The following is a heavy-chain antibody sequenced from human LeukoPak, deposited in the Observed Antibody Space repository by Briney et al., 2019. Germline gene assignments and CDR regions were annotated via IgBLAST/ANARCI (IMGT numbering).Heavy chain of an antibody. CDR2: FDPEDGET. Sequence: ASVKVSCRVSGYXLTELSMHWVRPAPGKGLEWMGGFDPEDGETIYAQKFQGRVTMTEDTSTDTAYMELSSVRSEDTAVYYCAAVRSKCCSGGSCYDYWGQGTLVTVSS. CDR3: AAVRSKCCSGGSCYDY. V-gene: IGHV1-24*01. CDR1: GYXLTELS. J-gene: IGHJ4*02. D-gene: IGHD2-15*01.